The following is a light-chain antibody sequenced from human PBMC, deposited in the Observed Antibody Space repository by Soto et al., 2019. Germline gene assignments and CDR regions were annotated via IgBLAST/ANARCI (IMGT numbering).Light chain of an antibody. CDR2: DAS. V-gene: IGKV1-8*01. J-gene: IGKJ2*01. Sequence: AIRMTQSPSSFSASTGDRVTITCRASQGISSYLAWYQQKPGKAPKLLIYDASTLESGVPSRFSGSGSGTEFTLTISSLQPDDFATYYCQQYSIYWNTFGQGTKLEIK. CDR3: QQYSIYWNT. CDR1: QGISSY.